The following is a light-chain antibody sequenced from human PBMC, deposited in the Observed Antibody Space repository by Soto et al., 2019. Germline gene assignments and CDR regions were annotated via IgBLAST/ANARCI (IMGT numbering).Light chain of an antibody. CDR2: GAS. V-gene: IGKV3-20*01. J-gene: IGKJ2*01. CDR3: QQYGSSPPTYT. CDR1: QSVSSSY. Sequence: EIVLTQSPGTLSLSPGERATLSCRASQSVSSSYLAWYQQKPGQAPRPLIYGASSRATGIPDRFSGSGSGTDFTLTISRLEPEDFAVYYCQQYGSSPPTYTFCQGTKLEIK.